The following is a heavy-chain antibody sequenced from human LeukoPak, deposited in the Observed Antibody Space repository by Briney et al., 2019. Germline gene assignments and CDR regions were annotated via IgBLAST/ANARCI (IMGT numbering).Heavy chain of an antibody. D-gene: IGHD6-19*01. J-gene: IGHJ6*02. V-gene: IGHV1-18*01. CDR1: GYTFTSYG. CDR2: ISAYNGNT. Sequence: GASVKVSCKASGYTFTSYGISWVRQAPGQGLEWMGWISAYNGNTNYAQKLQGRVTMTTDTSTSTAYMELRSPRSDDTAVYYCASVAVAGTYYYGMDVWGQGTTVTVSS. CDR3: ASVAVAGTYYYGMDV.